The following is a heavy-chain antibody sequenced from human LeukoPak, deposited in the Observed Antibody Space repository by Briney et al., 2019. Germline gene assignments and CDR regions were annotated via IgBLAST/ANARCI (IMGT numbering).Heavy chain of an antibody. CDR2: IRYDGSNK. CDR3: AKDRFGKFVLRYFDWLVNHWFDP. Sequence: PGGSLRLSCAASGFTFSSYGMHWVRQAPGKGLEWVAFIRYDGSNKYYADSVKGRFTISRDNSKNTLYLQMNSLRAEDTAVYYCAKDRFGKFVLRYFDWLVNHWFDPWGQGTLVTVSS. CDR1: GFTFSSYG. J-gene: IGHJ5*02. D-gene: IGHD3-9*01. V-gene: IGHV3-30*02.